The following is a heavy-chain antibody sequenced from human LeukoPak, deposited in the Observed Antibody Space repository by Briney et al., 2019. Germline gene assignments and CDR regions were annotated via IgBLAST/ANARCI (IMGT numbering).Heavy chain of an antibody. CDR1: GYTFTSYY. CDR2: INPSGGST. CDR3: ARVGYYGSGSYGGLGY. J-gene: IGHJ4*02. V-gene: IGHV1-46*03. D-gene: IGHD3-10*01. Sequence: ASVKVSCKASGYTFTSYYMHWVRQAPGQGLEWMGIINPSGGSTSYAQKFQGRVTMTRDTSTSTAYMELSSLRSEDTAVYYCARVGYYGSGSYGGLGYWGEGSLVTVSS.